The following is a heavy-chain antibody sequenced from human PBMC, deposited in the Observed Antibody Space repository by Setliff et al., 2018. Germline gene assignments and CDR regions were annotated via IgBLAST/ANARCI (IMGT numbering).Heavy chain of an antibody. V-gene: IGHV3-48*03. J-gene: IGHJ4*02. CDR2: IRNDGATT. D-gene: IGHD7-27*01. CDR3: VRDLHWGFDY. Sequence: GGSLRLSCAASGFTFSSYKMNWVRQAPGKGLEWLSNIRNDGATTSYADSVKCRFTISRDSVKNSLSLQRNRLSAEDTAVYYCVRDLHWGFDYWGLGTLVTVSS. CDR1: GFTFSSYK.